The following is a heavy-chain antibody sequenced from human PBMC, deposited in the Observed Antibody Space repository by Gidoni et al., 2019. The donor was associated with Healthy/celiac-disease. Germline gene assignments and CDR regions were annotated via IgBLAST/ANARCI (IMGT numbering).Heavy chain of an antibody. Sequence: QVQLVQSGAEVKKPGSSVKVSCKASGGTFSSYTISWVRQAPGQGLEWMGRIIPILGIANYAQKFQGRVTITADKSTSTAYMELSSLRSEDTAVYYCARDGYSYGPDAFDIWGQGTMVTVSS. CDR2: IIPILGIA. V-gene: IGHV1-69*08. CDR3: ARDGYSYGPDAFDI. CDR1: GGTFSSYT. D-gene: IGHD5-18*01. J-gene: IGHJ3*02.